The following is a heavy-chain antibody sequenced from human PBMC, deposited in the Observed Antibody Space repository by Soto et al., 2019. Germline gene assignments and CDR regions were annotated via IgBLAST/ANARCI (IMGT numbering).Heavy chain of an antibody. J-gene: IGHJ4*02. D-gene: IGHD6-19*01. V-gene: IGHV3-23*01. CDR3: ASPHSSGQRQPFDY. Sequence: GGSLRLSCAASGFTFSSYAMSWVRQAPGKGLEWVSAISGSGGSTYYADSFQGHVTISADKSISTAYLQWSSLKASDTAMYYCASPHSSGQRQPFDYWGQGTLVTVSS. CDR1: GFTFSSYA. CDR2: ISGSGGST.